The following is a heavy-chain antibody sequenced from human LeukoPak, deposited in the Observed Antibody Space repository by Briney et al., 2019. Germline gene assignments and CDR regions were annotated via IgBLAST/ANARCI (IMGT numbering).Heavy chain of an antibody. V-gene: IGHV1-69*01. D-gene: IGHD3-16*01. CDR1: GGTFSSYA. Sequence: SVKVSCKASGGTFSSYAISWVRQAPGQGLEWMGGIILMFGTANYAQKFQGRVTITADESANIAYMELSSLRSEDTAVYFCARSQGGTPYYYHGMDVWGQGTTVTVSS. J-gene: IGHJ6*02. CDR2: IILMFGTA. CDR3: ARSQGGTPYYYHGMDV.